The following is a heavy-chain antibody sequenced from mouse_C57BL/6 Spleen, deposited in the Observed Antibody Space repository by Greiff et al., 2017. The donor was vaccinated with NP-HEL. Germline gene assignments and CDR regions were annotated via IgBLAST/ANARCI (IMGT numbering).Heavy chain of an antibody. CDR2: IDHEDGET. Sequence: VQLQQSGAELVKPGASVKLSCTASGFNIKDYYMHWVKQRTEQGLEWIGRIDHEDGETKYAPKFQGKTTITADTSSNTSYLQLSSLTSEDTAVDYCARGLGSSKIDYWGQGTTLTVSS. CDR3: ARGLGSSKIDY. V-gene: IGHV14-2*01. CDR1: GFNIKDYY. J-gene: IGHJ2*01. D-gene: IGHD1-1*01.